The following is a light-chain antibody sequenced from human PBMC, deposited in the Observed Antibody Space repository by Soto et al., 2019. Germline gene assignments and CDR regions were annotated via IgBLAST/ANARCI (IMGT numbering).Light chain of an antibody. Sequence: SYELTQPPSVSLAPGQTARITCGGDNTGTKSVQWYQQKAGQAPVLVVYGDNDRPSGIPDRFSSSNSGNTATLTISRVEAGDEADYYCQVWDNNLSAVVFGGGTKLTVL. J-gene: IGLJ2*01. CDR3: QVWDNNLSAVV. CDR2: GDN. CDR1: NTGTKS. V-gene: IGLV3-21*02.